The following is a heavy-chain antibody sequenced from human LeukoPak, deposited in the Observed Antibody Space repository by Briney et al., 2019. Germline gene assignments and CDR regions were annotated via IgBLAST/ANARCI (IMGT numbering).Heavy chain of an antibody. CDR1: RDSVSSNSAG. D-gene: IGHD1-7*01. Sequence: QTLSVSCAIPRDSVSSNSAGWDWIRQSPSSGLEWLGRTYYWSKWNNDYAVSVKSRIIINPDTSKNQFSLQLNSVTPEDTAVYYCARGTTAFDIWGQGTMVTVSS. V-gene: IGHV6-1*01. CDR2: TYYWSKWNN. J-gene: IGHJ3*02. CDR3: ARGTTAFDI.